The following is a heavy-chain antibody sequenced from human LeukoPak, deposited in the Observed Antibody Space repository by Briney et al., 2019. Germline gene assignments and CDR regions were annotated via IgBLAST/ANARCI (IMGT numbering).Heavy chain of an antibody. CDR3: AREPLGYCSSTSCYKEDWFDP. D-gene: IGHD2-2*02. CDR2: IYTSGST. CDR1: GFPFSPIW. V-gene: IGHV4-4*07. Sequence: GSLRLSCVASGFPFSPIWMSWVRQAPGKGLEWIGRIYTSGSTNYNPSLKSRVTMSVDTSKNQFSLKLSSVTAADTAVYYCAREPLGYCSSTSCYKEDWFDPWGQGTLVTVSS. J-gene: IGHJ5*02.